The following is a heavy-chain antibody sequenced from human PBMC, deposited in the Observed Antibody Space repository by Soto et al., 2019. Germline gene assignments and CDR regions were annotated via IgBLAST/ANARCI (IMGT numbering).Heavy chain of an antibody. V-gene: IGHV3-48*02. Sequence: GGSLRLSCAASGFTFSSYSMNWVRQAPGKGLEWVSYISSGSSTISYADSVKGRLTISRDNAKNSLYLQMSSLRDEDTAVYYCARVKGSGWLNWFDPWGQGTPVTVSS. J-gene: IGHJ5*02. CDR3: ARVKGSGWLNWFDP. D-gene: IGHD6-19*01. CDR2: ISSGSSTI. CDR1: GFTFSSYS.